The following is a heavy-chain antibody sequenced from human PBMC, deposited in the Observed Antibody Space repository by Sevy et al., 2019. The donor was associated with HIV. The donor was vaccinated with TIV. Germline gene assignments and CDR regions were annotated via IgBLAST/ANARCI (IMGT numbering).Heavy chain of an antibody. D-gene: IGHD4-17*01. CDR1: GFTFSSYE. CDR2: ISNSGTTI. CDR3: ARDLPPSATTVAHFDC. V-gene: IGHV3-48*03. J-gene: IGHJ4*02. Sequence: GGSLRLSCAASGFTFSSYEMNWVRQAPGKGLEWVSYISNSGTTISYSDSVKGRFTISRENARNWLYLQMNSLRAEDTAVYYCARDLPPSATTVAHFDCWGQGTLVTVSS.